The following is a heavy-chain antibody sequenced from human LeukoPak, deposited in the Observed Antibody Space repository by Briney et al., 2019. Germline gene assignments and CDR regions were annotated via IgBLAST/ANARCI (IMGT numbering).Heavy chain of an antibody. Sequence: GGSLRLSCAASGFTFSSYSMNWVRQAPGKGLEWVSSISSSSSYIYYADSVKGRFTISRDNAKNSLYLQMNSLRAEDTAVYYCARGQASGWSPEYFQHWGQGTLVTVSS. J-gene: IGHJ1*01. D-gene: IGHD6-19*01. V-gene: IGHV3-21*01. CDR1: GFTFSSYS. CDR3: ARGQASGWSPEYFQH. CDR2: ISSSSSYI.